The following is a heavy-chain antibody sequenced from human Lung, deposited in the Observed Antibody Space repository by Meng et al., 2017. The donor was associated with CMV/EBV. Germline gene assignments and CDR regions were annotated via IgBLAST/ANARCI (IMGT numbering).Heavy chain of an antibody. J-gene: IGHJ5*02. V-gene: IGHV3-53*01. Sequence: GGSLRLXCAASGFTVSINSMSWVRQAPGKGLEWVSLISSDDDTFYADSVKGRFTISRDKSKNTLYLQMNSLRADDTAVYYCARDKEGRYCSGVRGSSSVNWLAHXGQGXLVTVSS. CDR2: ISSDDDT. CDR3: ARDKEGRYCSGVRGSSSVNWLAH. D-gene: IGHD2-15*01. CDR1: GFTVSINS.